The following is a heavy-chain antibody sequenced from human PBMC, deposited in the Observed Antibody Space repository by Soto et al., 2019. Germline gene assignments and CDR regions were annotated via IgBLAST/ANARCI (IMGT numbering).Heavy chain of an antibody. D-gene: IGHD3-9*01. CDR3: AKVSPPSDYDILTGYYRNYYYYMDV. CDR2: ISGSGGST. Sequence: PGGSLRLSCAASGFTFSSYAMSWVRQAPGKGLEWVSAISGSGGSTYYADSVKGRFTISRDNSKNTLYLQMNSLRAEDTAVYYCAKVSPPSDYDILTGYYRNYYYYMDVWGKGTTVTVSS. J-gene: IGHJ6*03. V-gene: IGHV3-23*01. CDR1: GFTFSSYA.